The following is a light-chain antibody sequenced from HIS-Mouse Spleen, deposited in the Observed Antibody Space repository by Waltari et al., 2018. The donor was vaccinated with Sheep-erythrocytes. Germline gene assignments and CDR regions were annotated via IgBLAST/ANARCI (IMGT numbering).Light chain of an antibody. CDR1: SSDVGSYNL. Sequence: QSALTPPSSQPGQSITISCTGTSSDVGSYNLVSWYQQHPGKAPKLMIYEGSKRPSGVSNRFSGSKSGNTASLTISGLQAEDEADYYCCSYAGSSTPWVFGGGTKLTVL. V-gene: IGLV2-23*01. CDR2: EGS. CDR3: CSYAGSSTPWV. J-gene: IGLJ3*02.